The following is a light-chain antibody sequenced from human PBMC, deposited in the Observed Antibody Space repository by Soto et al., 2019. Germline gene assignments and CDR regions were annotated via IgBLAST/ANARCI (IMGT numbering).Light chain of an antibody. CDR1: QSISHW. CDR2: KAS. J-gene: IGKJ4*01. V-gene: IGKV1-5*03. Sequence: DIQMTQSPSTLSASVGDRVTITCRASQSISHWLAWYQQKPGKAPNLLIYKASSLESGVPSRFSGSGSGTEFTLTISSLQPDDFAIYYCQQYESFPLTFGGGTRVEIK. CDR3: QQYESFPLT.